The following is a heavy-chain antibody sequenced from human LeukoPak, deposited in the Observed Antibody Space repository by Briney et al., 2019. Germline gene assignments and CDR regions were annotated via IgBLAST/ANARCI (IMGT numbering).Heavy chain of an antibody. CDR3: AGDMRGSAKMWFDS. J-gene: IGHJ5*01. CDR1: GGSISDYY. Sequence: SETLSLTCTVSGGSISDYYWNWIRQPPGKGLEWVAYVHYSGTTKYNPSLQSRVTTAVDMSKKEVSLRLDSVTAADTAVYYCAGDMRGSAKMWFDSWGQGVQVIVSS. CDR2: VHYSGTT. D-gene: IGHD3-10*01. V-gene: IGHV4-59*12.